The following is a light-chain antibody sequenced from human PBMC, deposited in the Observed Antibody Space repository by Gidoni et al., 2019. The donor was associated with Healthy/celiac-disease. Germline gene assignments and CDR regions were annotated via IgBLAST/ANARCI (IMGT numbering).Light chain of an antibody. V-gene: IGKV1-39*01. CDR2: AAS. CDR1: QSISSY. Sequence: DIQMTQSPSSLSASVGDRVTITCRASQSISSYLNWYQQKPGKAPKLLIDAASSLQSGVPSRFSGSGSGTDFTLTISSLQPEDFATYYGQQSYSTPLTFGGGTKVEIK. J-gene: IGKJ4*01. CDR3: QQSYSTPLT.